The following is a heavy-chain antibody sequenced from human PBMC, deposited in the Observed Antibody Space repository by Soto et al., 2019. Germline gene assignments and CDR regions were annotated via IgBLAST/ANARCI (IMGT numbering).Heavy chain of an antibody. CDR2: IYYSGTT. J-gene: IGHJ4*02. D-gene: IGHD1-26*01. V-gene: IGHV4-28*01. CDR3: ARREIQGPIDY. Sequence: QVQLQESGPGLVKPSDTLSITCAASGYSIGGINWWGWIRQPPGKGLEWIGYIYYSGTTYYNPSLKSRVPMSVDPSKNQFSLKLTSVTAVDTAVYYCARREIQGPIDYWGQGTLVTVSS. CDR1: GYSIGGINW.